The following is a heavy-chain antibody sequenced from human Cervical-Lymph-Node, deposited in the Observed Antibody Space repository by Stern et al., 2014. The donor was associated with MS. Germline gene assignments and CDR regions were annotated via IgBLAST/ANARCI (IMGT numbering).Heavy chain of an antibody. V-gene: IGHV1-69*01. CDR3: GLDV. Sequence: QVKLVESGAEVKKPGSSVKVSCKASGGTFTNDGISWVRQAPGQGPEWMGGINTMFGIGHYAKKVQGRSKITEDDSTRTVHMELDSLRSEDTAVYYYGLDVWGQGTPVTV. J-gene: IGHJ6*02. CDR1: GGTFTNDG. CDR2: INTMFGIG.